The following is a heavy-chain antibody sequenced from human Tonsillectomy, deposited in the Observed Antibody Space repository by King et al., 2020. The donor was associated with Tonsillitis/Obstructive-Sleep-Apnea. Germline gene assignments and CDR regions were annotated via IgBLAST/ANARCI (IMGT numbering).Heavy chain of an antibody. CDR2: INPSGITT. CDR3: ARGVQQLAFDY. Sequence: QLVQSGAEVKKPGASVKVSCKASGYTFTSYYMHWVRQAPGQGLEWMGLINPSGITTIYAQKFQGRVTMTRDTSTSTVYMELSSLRSEDSAVYYCARGVQQLAFDYWGQGTLVTVSS. D-gene: IGHD6-13*01. CDR1: GYTFTSYY. V-gene: IGHV1-46*01. J-gene: IGHJ4*02.